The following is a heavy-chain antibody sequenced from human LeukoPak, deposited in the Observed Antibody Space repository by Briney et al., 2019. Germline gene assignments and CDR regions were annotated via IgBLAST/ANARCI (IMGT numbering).Heavy chain of an antibody. D-gene: IGHD3-22*01. CDR2: MNPNSGNT. V-gene: IGHV1-8*01. CDR3: ARRMNYDSRVFQH. CDR1: GYTFASYD. Sequence: ASVKVSCKASGYTFASYDINWVRQATGQGLEWMGRMNPNSGNTGYAQKFQGRVSMTRNTSINTAYMELSSLTSEDTAVYYCARRMNYDSRVFQHWGQGTLVTVSS. J-gene: IGHJ1*01.